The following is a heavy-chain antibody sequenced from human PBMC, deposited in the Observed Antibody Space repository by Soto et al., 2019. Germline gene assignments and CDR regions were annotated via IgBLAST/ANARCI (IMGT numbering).Heavy chain of an antibody. V-gene: IGHV4-4*02. CDR3: ASQGGWYIDY. CDR2: IHHSGTT. J-gene: IGHJ4*02. CDR1: GGSISSNYW. D-gene: IGHD6-19*01. Sequence: QVQLQESGPGLVKPSGTLSLTCTVSGGSISSNYWWSWVRQPPGKGLEWIAEIHHSGTTNYSPSLKSRVTISVDKSKNQFSLTLNSVTAADTAVYYCASQGGWYIDYWGLGTLVTVSP.